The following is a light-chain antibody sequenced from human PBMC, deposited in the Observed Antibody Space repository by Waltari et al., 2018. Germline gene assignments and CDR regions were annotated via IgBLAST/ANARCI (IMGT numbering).Light chain of an antibody. V-gene: IGKV3-20*01. CDR3: QNHERLPAT. Sequence: VLTHSPGTLSLSPGERATLSCRASQSVSRYLAWYQQRPGQAPRLLIYAASTRATGVPDRFSGSGFGTDFSLTISRLEPEDFAVYYCQNHERLPATFGQGTKVEIK. J-gene: IGKJ1*01. CDR2: AAS. CDR1: QSVSRY.